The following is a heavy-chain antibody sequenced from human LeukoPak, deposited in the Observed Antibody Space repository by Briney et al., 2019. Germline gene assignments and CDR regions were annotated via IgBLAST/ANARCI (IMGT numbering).Heavy chain of an antibody. CDR3: ARVRDCSSTSCYLYCYMDV. J-gene: IGHJ6*03. V-gene: IGHV1-69*05. CDR1: GGTFSSYA. Sequence: GSSVKVSCKASGGTFSSYAISWVRQAPGQGLEWMGGIIPIFGTANYAQKFQGRVTITTDESTSTAYMELSSLRSEDTAVYYCARVRDCSSTSCYLYCYMDVWGKGTTVTVSS. D-gene: IGHD2-2*01. CDR2: IIPIFGTA.